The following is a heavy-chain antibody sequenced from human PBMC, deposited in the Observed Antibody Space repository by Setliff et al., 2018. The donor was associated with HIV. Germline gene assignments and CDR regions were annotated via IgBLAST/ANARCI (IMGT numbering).Heavy chain of an antibody. D-gene: IGHD1-26*01. V-gene: IGHV4-59*11. J-gene: IGHJ3*02. CDR3: ARVQWDLLYVPDAFDI. CDR1: GGSITSHY. Sequence: SETLSLTCTISGGSITSHYWSWIRQPPGKGLEWIGYVFYTGGTNYRPSLRGRVTISVDTSKNHFSLKLSSVTAADTAVYYCARVQWDLLYVPDAFDIWGQGIMVTVSS. CDR2: VFYTGGT.